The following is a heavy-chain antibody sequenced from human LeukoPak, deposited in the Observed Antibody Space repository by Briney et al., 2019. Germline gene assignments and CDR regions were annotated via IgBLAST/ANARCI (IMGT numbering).Heavy chain of an antibody. V-gene: IGHV3-30*02. CDR1: GFTFSSYG. J-gene: IGHJ4*02. CDR2: IRHNGIDK. Sequence: SGGSLRLSCAASGFTFSSYGMHWVRQAPGKGLEWVAFIRHNGIDKYLADSLKGRFIISRDNSKNTLYLLMDSLRPEDTAFYYCTKDRLTMSVSGSGSDYWGQGILVIVSS. D-gene: IGHD3-10*01. CDR3: TKDRLTMSVSGSGSDY.